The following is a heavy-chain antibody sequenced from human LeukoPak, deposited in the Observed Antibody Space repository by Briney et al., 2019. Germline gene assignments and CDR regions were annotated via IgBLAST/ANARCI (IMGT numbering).Heavy chain of an antibody. CDR1: GFTVSSNY. J-gene: IGHJ4*02. CDR3: ATDSRSCRY. V-gene: IGHV3-7*03. Sequence: GGSLRLSCAASGFTVSSNYMSWVRQAPGKGLERVANIKQDGSEKYYLDSVKGRFTISRDNAKNSLFLQMNSLRAEDTAMYYCATDSRSCRYWGQGTLVTVSS. CDR2: IKQDGSEK.